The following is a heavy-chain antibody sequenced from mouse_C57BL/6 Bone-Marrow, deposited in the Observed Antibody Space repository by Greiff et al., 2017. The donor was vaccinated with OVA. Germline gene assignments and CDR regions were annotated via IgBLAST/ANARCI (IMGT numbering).Heavy chain of an antibody. V-gene: IGHV1-9*01. CDR3: ARCPLYDGYYVGFAY. J-gene: IGHJ3*01. D-gene: IGHD2-3*01. Sequence: LVESGAELMKPGASVKLSCKATGYTFTGYWIAWVKQRPGHGLEWIGEILPGSGSTNYNEKFKGKATFTADTSSNTAYMQLSSLTTEDSAIYYCARCPLYDGYYVGFAYWGQGTLVTVSA. CDR2: ILPGSGST. CDR1: GYTFTGYW.